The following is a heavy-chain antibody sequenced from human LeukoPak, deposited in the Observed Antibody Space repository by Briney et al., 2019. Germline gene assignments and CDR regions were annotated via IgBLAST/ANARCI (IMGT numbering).Heavy chain of an antibody. CDR1: GGSISSYY. Sequence: SETLSLTCTVSGGSISSYYWSGIRHPPGKGLEWIGYIYYSGSTNYNPSLKSRVTISVDTSKNQFSLKLSSVTAADTAVYYCARRRYGMDVWGQGTTVTVSS. V-gene: IGHV4-59*01. CDR3: ARRRYGMDV. J-gene: IGHJ6*02. CDR2: IYYSGST.